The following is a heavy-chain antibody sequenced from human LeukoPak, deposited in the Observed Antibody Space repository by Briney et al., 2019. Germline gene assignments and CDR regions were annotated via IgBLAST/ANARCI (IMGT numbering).Heavy chain of an antibody. CDR1: GGSISSSSYY. CDR3: ARVSGTTDPFDY. Sequence: SETLSLTCTVSGGSISSSSYYWGWIRQPPGKGLEWIGSIYYSGSTYYNPSLKSRVTISVDTSKSQFSLKLSSVTAADTAVYYCARVSGTTDPFDYWGQGTLVTVSS. J-gene: IGHJ4*02. CDR2: IYYSGST. D-gene: IGHD4-17*01. V-gene: IGHV4-39*07.